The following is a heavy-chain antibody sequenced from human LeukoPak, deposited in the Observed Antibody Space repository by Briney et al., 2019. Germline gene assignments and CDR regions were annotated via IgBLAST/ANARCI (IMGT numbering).Heavy chain of an antibody. Sequence: GASVKVSCKASGYTFTGYYMHWVRQAPGQGLEWMGWISAYNGNTNYAQKLQGRVTMTTDTSTSTAYMELRSLRSDDTAVYYCARGEAGHRQWLVHDAFDIWGQGTMVTVSS. CDR2: ISAYNGNT. J-gene: IGHJ3*02. V-gene: IGHV1-18*04. CDR1: GYTFTGYY. CDR3: ARGEAGHRQWLVHDAFDI. D-gene: IGHD6-19*01.